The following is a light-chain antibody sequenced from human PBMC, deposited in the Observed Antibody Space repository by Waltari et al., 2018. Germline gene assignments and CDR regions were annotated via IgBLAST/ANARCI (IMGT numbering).Light chain of an antibody. Sequence: SSELTQPPSVSVSPGQTAYLTCSGDILGSTYASWYQHKPGQSPLLVIYQDIYRPSGIPERFSGSKSGNTATLAISGTQAMDDADYYCQALGSNRWVFGGGTKLTVL. CDR2: QDI. V-gene: IGLV3-1*01. CDR1: ILGSTY. J-gene: IGLJ3*02. CDR3: QALGSNRWV.